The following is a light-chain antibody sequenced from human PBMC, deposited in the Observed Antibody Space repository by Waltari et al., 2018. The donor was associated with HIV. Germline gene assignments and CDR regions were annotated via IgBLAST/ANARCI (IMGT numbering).Light chain of an antibody. CDR2: WAS. CDR3: QQYYSTPPT. Sequence: DIVMTQSPDPLAVSLGERATINCKSSQSVLYSSNNKNYLAWYQQKPAQPPKLLIYWASTRESGVPDRISGSGSGTDFTLTINSLQAEDVALYFCQQYYSTPPTFGGGTKVEIK. V-gene: IGKV4-1*01. J-gene: IGKJ4*01. CDR1: QSVLYSSNNKNY.